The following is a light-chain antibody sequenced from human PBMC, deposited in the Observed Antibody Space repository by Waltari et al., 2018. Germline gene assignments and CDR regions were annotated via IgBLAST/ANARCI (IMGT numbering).Light chain of an antibody. V-gene: IGKV1-9*01. Sequence: IQLTQSPSFLSASSGDRVTITCRASQGISSYLVWYQQKPGEAPKLLIHAASSLQSGVPSRFSGSGSGTEFTLTISSLQPEDSATYYCQQVKSYPLTFGGGTKVEIK. CDR2: AAS. CDR3: QQVKSYPLT. CDR1: QGISSY. J-gene: IGKJ4*01.